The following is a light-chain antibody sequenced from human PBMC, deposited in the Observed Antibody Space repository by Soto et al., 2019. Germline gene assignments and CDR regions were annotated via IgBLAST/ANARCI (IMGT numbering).Light chain of an antibody. Sequence: DIVMTQTPLSLSVTPGQPASISCKSSQTLLHSNGKTYLYWYLQKPGQPPQLLIHGVSNRFSGVPDRFSGRGSETDFTLKISRVEAEDVGVYYCMPSLNRPLTFGGGTKVEIK. CDR3: MPSLNRPLT. J-gene: IGKJ4*01. V-gene: IGKV2D-29*01. CDR1: QTLLHSNGKTY. CDR2: GVS.